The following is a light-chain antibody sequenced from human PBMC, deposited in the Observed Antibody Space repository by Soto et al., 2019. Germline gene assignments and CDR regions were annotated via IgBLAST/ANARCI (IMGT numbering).Light chain of an antibody. V-gene: IGLV2-8*01. J-gene: IGLJ1*01. CDR1: SSDVGAYDY. CDR3: SSYAGIFYV. Sequence: QSVLTQPASVSGSPGQSITISCTGTSSDVGAYDYVSWYQQHPGKAPKLMIYEVSNRPSGVPDRFSGSKSGNTASLTVSGLQAEDEADYYCSSYAGIFYVFGTGTKVTVL. CDR2: EVS.